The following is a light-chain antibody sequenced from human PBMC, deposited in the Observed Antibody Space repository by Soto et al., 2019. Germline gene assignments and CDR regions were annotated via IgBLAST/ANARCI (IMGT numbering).Light chain of an antibody. J-gene: IGKJ5*01. Sequence: DIQMTQSPSTLSASVGDRVTITCRASQSVNKWLAWFQQKPGKVPKLLIFDASTLQTGVPSRFGGGGSGTEFTLTISSLQPEDFATYYCQQSYSTPITFGQGTRLEIK. CDR3: QQSYSTPIT. V-gene: IGKV1-5*01. CDR1: QSVNKW. CDR2: DAS.